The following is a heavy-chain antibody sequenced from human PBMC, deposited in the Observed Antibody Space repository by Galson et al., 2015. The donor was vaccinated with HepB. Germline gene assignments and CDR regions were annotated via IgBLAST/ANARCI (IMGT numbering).Heavy chain of an antibody. D-gene: IGHD3-3*01. CDR1: GFTFSSYW. Sequence: SLRLSCAASGFTFSSYWMSWVRQAPGKGLEWVANIKQDGSEKYYVDSVKGRFTISRDNAKNSLYLQMNSLRAEDTAVYYCARDLGSRPEYYDFWSGYYTPYYFDYWGQGTLVTVSS. V-gene: IGHV3-7*03. CDR2: IKQDGSEK. J-gene: IGHJ4*02. CDR3: ARDLGSRPEYYDFWSGYYTPYYFDY.